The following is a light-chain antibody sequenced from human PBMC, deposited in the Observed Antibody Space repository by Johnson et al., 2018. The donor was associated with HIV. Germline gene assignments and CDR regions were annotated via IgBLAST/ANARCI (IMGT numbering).Light chain of an antibody. CDR2: DNN. Sequence: QSVLTQPPSVSAAPGQKFTISCSGTSSNIGNHYVSWYQLLPGTAPKLLIYDNNQRPSGIPDRFSVSKSGTSATLGITGLQTGDEADYYCGTWDSSLSTGVLGTGTEVTVL. CDR3: GTWDSSLSTGV. CDR1: SSNIGNHY. J-gene: IGLJ1*01. V-gene: IGLV1-51*01.